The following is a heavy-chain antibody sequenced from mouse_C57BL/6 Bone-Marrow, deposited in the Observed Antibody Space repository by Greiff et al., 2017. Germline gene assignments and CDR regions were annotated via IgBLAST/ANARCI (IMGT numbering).Heavy chain of an antibody. CDR2: ISSGGSYT. V-gene: IGHV5-6*01. J-gene: IGHJ2*01. CDR3: ARLDSSGYFDY. Sequence: EVQRVESGGDLVKPGGSLKLSCAASGFTFSSYGMSWVRQTPDKRLEWVATISSGGSYTYYPDRVKGRFTISRDNAKNTLYLQMSSLKSEDTAMYYCARLDSSGYFDYWGQGTTLTVSS. D-gene: IGHD3-2*02. CDR1: GFTFSSYG.